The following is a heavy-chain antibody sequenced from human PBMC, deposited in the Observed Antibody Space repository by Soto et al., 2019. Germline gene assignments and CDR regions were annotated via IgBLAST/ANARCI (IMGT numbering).Heavy chain of an antibody. D-gene: IGHD3-3*01. CDR2: ISSSSSYT. V-gene: IGHV3-11*06. CDR3: ASDMEYYYGMDV. CDR1: GFTFSDYY. Sequence: PGGSLRLSCAASGFTFSDYYMSWIRQAPGKGLEWVSYISSSSSYTNYADSVKGRFTISRDNAKNSLYLQMNSLRAEDTAVYYCASDMEYYYGMDVWGQGTTVTVSS. J-gene: IGHJ6*02.